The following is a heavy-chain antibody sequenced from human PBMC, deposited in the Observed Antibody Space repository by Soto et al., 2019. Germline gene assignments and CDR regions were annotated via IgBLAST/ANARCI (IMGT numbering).Heavy chain of an antibody. D-gene: IGHD4-4*01. J-gene: IGHJ4*02. CDR3: ARYRNNLWGLADY. CDR1: GFTFSRYG. V-gene: IGHV3-30*03. Sequence: QVQLVESGGGVVQPGTSLRLSCAASGFTFSRYGMHWVRQAPGKGLEWVTVILNDGSDKYYADFVEGRFTISRDNAKNTLYLPMTSLRPEDTALYYCARYRNNLWGLADYWGQGTMVTVSS. CDR2: ILNDGSDK.